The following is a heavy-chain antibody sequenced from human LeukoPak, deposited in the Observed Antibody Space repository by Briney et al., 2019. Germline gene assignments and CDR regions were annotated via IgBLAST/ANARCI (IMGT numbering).Heavy chain of an antibody. CDR2: INHSGST. J-gene: IGHJ3*02. CDR3: AITDYYDSSGYYSAFDI. V-gene: IGHV4-34*01. Sequence: SETLSLTCAVYGGSFSGYYWSWIRQPPGKGLEWIGEINHSGSTNYNTSLKSRVTISVATSKNQFSLKLSSVTAADTAVYYCAITDYYDSSGYYSAFDIWGQGTMVTVSS. D-gene: IGHD3-22*01. CDR1: GGSFSGYY.